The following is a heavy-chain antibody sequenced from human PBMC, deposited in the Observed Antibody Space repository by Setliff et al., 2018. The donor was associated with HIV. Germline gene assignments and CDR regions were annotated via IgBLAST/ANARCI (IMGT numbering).Heavy chain of an antibody. J-gene: IGHJ5*02. CDR3: AREGGSSGHAGYFDP. V-gene: IGHV3-30*03. CDR1: GFTLRNHV. D-gene: IGHD6-19*01. Sequence: PGGSLRLSCAASGFTLRNHVMHWVRQAPGKGLEWVAVLATDESVTNYADSVRGRFTISRDDSKNTLFLQMNSLRVDDTAVYYCAREGGSSGHAGYFDPWGQGTLVTVS. CDR2: LATDESVT.